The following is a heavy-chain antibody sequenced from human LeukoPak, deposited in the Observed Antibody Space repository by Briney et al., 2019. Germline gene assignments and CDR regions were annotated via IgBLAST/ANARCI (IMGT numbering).Heavy chain of an antibody. CDR2: ISYDGSNK. V-gene: IGHV3-30-3*01. CDR3: ARGRSDTMIADAFDI. CDR1: GFTFSSYA. Sequence: GGSLRLSCAASGFTFSSYAMHGGRQAPGKGLEWVAGISYDGSNKYYADSVKGRFTISRDNSKNTLYLQMNSLRAEDTAVYYCARGRSDTMIADAFDIWGQGTMVTVSS. D-gene: IGHD3-22*01. J-gene: IGHJ3*02.